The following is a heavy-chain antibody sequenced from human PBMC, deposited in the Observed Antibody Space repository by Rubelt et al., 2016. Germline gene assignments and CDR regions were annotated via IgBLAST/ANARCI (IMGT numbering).Heavy chain of an antibody. D-gene: IGHD1-14*01. J-gene: IGHJ6*02. CDR1: GFNLDDYG. Sequence: EVQLVESGGGVVRPGGSLRLSCAASGFNLDDYGMSWVRQAPGKGLEWVSGINWNGGRPGYADFVKGRFTLSRDNAKSSLYLQMNSLRAEDTALYYCARDWSRTTGDYYYGMDVWGQGTTVTVSS. CDR3: ARDWSRTTGDYYYGMDV. CDR2: INWNGGRP. V-gene: IGHV3-20*04.